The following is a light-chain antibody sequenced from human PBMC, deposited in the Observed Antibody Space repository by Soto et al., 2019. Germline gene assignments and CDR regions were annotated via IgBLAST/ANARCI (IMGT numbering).Light chain of an antibody. J-gene: IGKJ4*01. CDR1: QSVSSH. Sequence: EIVLTQSPATLSLSPGERAALSCRASQSVSSHLAWYQQKPGQAPRLLIYDASNRATGIPARFSGRGSGTYFTLIISSLEPEDLAVYYCQQRNNWPLTFGGGTKVEIK. CDR2: DAS. CDR3: QQRNNWPLT. V-gene: IGKV3-11*01.